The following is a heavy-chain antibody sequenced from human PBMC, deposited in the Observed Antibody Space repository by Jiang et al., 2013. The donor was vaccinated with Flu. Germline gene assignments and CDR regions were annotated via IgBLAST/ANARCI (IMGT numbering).Heavy chain of an antibody. Sequence: RLSCAASGFTFSSYAMHWVRQAPGKGLEWVAFISYDGSNKYFADSVKGRFTISRDNSKNTLYLQMNSLRAEDTAVYYCARELTTVTLGWFDPWGQGTLVTVSS. V-gene: IGHV3-30-3*01. CDR2: ISYDGSNK. CDR1: GFTFSSYA. CDR3: ARELTTVTLGWFDP. J-gene: IGHJ5*02. D-gene: IGHD4-17*01.